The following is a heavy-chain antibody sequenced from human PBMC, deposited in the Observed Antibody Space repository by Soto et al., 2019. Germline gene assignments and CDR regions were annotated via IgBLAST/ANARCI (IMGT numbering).Heavy chain of an antibody. Sequence: ASVNASCKASGYTFTSYALHWVRQAPGQRLEWMGWINAGIGNTKYSQKFQGRVTMNRDTSASTAYMGLSSLRYEHTAVYYCARELIRIAAAGNGPGYWGQGTLVTVSS. CDR1: GYTFTSYA. V-gene: IGHV1-3*01. D-gene: IGHD6-13*01. CDR2: INAGIGNT. J-gene: IGHJ4*02. CDR3: ARELIRIAAAGNGPGY.